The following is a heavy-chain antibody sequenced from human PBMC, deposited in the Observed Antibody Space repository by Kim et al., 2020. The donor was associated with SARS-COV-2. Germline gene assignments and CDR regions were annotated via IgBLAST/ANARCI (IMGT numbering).Heavy chain of an antibody. CDR3: ARGHSSSFYYYYYGMDV. V-gene: IGHV4-4*07. CDR1: GGSISSYY. D-gene: IGHD6-6*01. J-gene: IGHJ6*02. CDR2: IYTSGST. Sequence: SETLSLTCTVSGGSISSYYWSWIRQPAGKGLEWIGRIYTSGSTNYNPSLKSRVTMSVDTSKNQFSLKLSSVTAADTAVYYCARGHSSSFYYYYYGMDVWAKGPRSPSP.